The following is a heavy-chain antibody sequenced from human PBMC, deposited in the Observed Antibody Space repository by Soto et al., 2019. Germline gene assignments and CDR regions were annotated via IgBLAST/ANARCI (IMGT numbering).Heavy chain of an antibody. CDR3: AKVRYSSPMGYYYGMDV. D-gene: IGHD6-19*01. CDR1: RVAFSKFI. V-gene: IGHV1-69*13. CDR2: IIPIFGTA. J-gene: IGHJ6*02. Sequence: SVKVSCKASRVAFSKFIVTWVRQAPGLGLEWVGGIIPIFGTANYAQKFQGRVTITADESTSTSYMEVNNLRSEDTAVYYCAKVRYSSPMGYYYGMDVWRQGTTVTVSS.